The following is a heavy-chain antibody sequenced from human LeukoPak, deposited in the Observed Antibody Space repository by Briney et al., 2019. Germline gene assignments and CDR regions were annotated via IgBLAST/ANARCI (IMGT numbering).Heavy chain of an antibody. D-gene: IGHD3-9*01. V-gene: IGHV2-70*11. CDR1: GFSLSTSGMC. CDR3: ARVRTYYDILTGYYNPYYFDY. J-gene: IGHJ4*02. Sequence: SGPALVKPTQTLTLTCTFSGFSLSTSGMCVSWIRQPPGKALEWLARIEWDDDKSYSTSLKTRLTISKDTSKNQVVLTMTNMDPVDTATYYCARVRTYYDILTGYYNPYYFDYWGQGTLVTVSS. CDR2: IEWDDDK.